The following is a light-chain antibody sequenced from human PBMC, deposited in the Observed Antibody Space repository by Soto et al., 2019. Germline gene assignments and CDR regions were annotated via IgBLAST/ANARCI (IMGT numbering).Light chain of an antibody. CDR2: DIN. Sequence: QSVLTQPPSVSAAPRQKLTIFCSGSSSNIGNNYVSWYQQLPGTAPKLLIYDINQRPSGIPDRFSGSKSGTSATLGITGLQFGDEAAYYCGPWDSSQSAYVFGTRNEVTV. V-gene: IGLV1-51*01. J-gene: IGLJ1*01. CDR3: GPWDSSQSAYV. CDR1: SSNIGNNY.